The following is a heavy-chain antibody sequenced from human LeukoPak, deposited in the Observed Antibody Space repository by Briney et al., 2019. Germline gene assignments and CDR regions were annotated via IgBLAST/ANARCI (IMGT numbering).Heavy chain of an antibody. D-gene: IGHD5-12*01. J-gene: IGHJ2*01. CDR1: GGSISSSSYY. V-gene: IGHV4-39*07. Sequence: NASETLSLTCTVSGGSISSSSYYWGWIRQPPGKGLEWIGSIYYSGSTYYNPSLKSRVTISVDTSKNQFSLKLSSVTAADTAVYYCAREPSEWGYSGYSPGYWYFDLWGRGTLVTVSS. CDR2: IYYSGST. CDR3: AREPSEWGYSGYSPGYWYFDL.